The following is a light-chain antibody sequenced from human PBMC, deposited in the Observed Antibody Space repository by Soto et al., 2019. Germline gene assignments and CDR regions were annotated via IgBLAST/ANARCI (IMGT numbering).Light chain of an antibody. CDR2: AAS. CDR1: QGITNY. Sequence: DIQMTQSPSSLSASVGDRVTISCRASQGITNYLAWYQQKPGKVPKLLIYAASTLQSGVPSRFSGSGSGTDFTLTISSLQPEDVATYYCQKYYSAPRAFGQGPKVEIK. V-gene: IGKV1-27*01. J-gene: IGKJ1*01. CDR3: QKYYSAPRA.